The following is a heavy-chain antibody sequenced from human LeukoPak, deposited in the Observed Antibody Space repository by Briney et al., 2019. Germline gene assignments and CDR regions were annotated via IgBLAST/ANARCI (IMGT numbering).Heavy chain of an antibody. CDR3: ARDRAPGDTAMVY. CDR1: GYTFTSYA. D-gene: IGHD5-18*01. Sequence: ASVKVSCTASGYTFTSYAISWVRQAPGQGLEWMGRIIPILGIANYAQKFQGRVTITADKSTSTAYMELSSLRSEDTAVYYCARDRAPGDTAMVYWGQGTLVTVSS. J-gene: IGHJ4*02. CDR2: IIPILGIA. V-gene: IGHV1-69*04.